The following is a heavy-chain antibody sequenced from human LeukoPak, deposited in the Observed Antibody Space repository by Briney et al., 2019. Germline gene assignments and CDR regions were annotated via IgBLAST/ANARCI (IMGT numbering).Heavy chain of an antibody. Sequence: GASVTVSCKASGYTFTSYAMNWVRQAPGQGLEWMGWINTNTGNPTYAQGFTGRFVFSLDTSVSTAYLQISSLTAEDTAVYYCASLHGSGSGPYYFDYWGQGTLVTVSS. CDR3: ASLHGSGSGPYYFDY. D-gene: IGHD3-10*01. V-gene: IGHV7-4-1*02. CDR2: INTNTGNP. J-gene: IGHJ4*02. CDR1: GYTFTSYA.